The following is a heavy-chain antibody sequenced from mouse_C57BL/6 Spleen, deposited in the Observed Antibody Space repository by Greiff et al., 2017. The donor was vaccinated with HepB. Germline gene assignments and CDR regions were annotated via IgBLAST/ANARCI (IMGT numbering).Heavy chain of an antibody. V-gene: IGHV1-76*01. CDR1: GYTFTDYY. D-gene: IGHD2-5*01. CDR2: IYPGSGNT. Sequence: VQRVESGAELVRPGASVKLSCKASGYTFTDYYINWVKQRPGQGLEWIARIYPGSGNTYYNEKFKGKATLTAEKSSSTAYMQLSSLTSEDSAVYFCARSYYSNYGPFAYWGQGTLVTVSA. CDR3: ARSYYSNYGPFAY. J-gene: IGHJ3*01.